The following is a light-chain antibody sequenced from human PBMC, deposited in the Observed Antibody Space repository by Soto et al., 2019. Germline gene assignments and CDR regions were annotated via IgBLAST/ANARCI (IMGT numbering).Light chain of an antibody. J-gene: IGKJ4*01. Sequence: EIVLTQSPGTLSLSPGDRATLSCRASQSIASSYLAWYQQKPGQPPRLLLYRTFNRATGIPDRFSGSGSGTDFTLTISTLEPEDSAVYFCQQLSRPPLTFCGGTKVEI. CDR1: QSIASSY. CDR2: RTF. CDR3: QQLSRPPLT. V-gene: IGKV3-20*01.